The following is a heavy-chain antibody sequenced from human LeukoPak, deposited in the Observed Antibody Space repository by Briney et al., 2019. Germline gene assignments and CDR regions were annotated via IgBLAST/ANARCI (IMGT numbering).Heavy chain of an antibody. J-gene: IGHJ4*02. V-gene: IGHV3-23*01. D-gene: IGHD2-2*01. CDR2: VSGSGGST. CDR1: GFTFSTYA. Sequence: PGGSLRLSCAASGFTFSTYAMSWVRQAPGKGLEWVSAVSGSGGSTYYADSVKGRFTISRDNSKNTLYLQMNGLRAEDTAVYYCAKGKYQLLNSFDYWGQGTLVTVSS. CDR3: AKGKYQLLNSFDY.